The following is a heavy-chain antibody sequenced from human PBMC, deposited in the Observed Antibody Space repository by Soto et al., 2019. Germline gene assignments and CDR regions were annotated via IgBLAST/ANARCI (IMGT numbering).Heavy chain of an antibody. CDR2: IVVGSGNT. CDR1: GFTFTSSA. V-gene: IGHV1-58*02. J-gene: IGHJ4*02. D-gene: IGHD3-22*01. CDR3: AGLYPYESSGYHLNY. Sequence: SVKVSCKASGFTFTSSAMQWVRQARGQRLEWIGWIVVGSGNTNYAQKFQERVTITRDMSTSTAYMELSSLRSEDTAVYYCAGLYPYESSGYHLNYWGQGTQVTVSS.